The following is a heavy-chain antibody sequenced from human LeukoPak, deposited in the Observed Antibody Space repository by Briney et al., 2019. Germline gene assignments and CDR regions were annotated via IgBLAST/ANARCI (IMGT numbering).Heavy chain of an antibody. J-gene: IGHJ4*02. CDR1: GGSISSSSYY. V-gene: IGHV4-39*01. D-gene: IGHD2-21*01. Sequence: SETLSLTCTVSGGSISSSSYYWGWIRQPPGKGLEWIGSIYYSGSTYYNPSLKSRVTISVDTSKNQFSLKLSSVTAADTAVYYCARDRAYCGGDCYSIIDYWGQGTLVTVSS. CDR2: IYYSGST. CDR3: ARDRAYCGGDCYSIIDY.